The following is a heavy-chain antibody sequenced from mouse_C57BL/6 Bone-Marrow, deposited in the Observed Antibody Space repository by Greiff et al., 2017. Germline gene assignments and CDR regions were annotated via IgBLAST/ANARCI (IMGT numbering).Heavy chain of an antibody. D-gene: IGHD2-12*01. CDR1: GYTFTSYW. J-gene: IGHJ4*01. CDR3: ARARYDAALDY. Sequence: VQLQQPGAELVKPGASVKLSCKASGYTFTSYWMPWVKQRPGQGLEWIGMIHPNSGSTNYNEKFKSQATLTVDKSSSTAYMQLSSLTSEDAAVXYCARARYDAALDYWGQGTSVTVSS. V-gene: IGHV1-64*01. CDR2: IHPNSGST.